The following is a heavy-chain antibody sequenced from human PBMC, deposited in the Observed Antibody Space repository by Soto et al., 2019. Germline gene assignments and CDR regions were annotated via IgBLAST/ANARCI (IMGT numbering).Heavy chain of an antibody. CDR1: GYNFIDYH. Sequence: QVQLVQSGTEVKKPGASVKVSCKASGYNFIDYHMHWVRQAPGQGLEWMGWINPNSGDTNYAQKFQGRVTLTRDTSIRTAYMELSRLRSDDTAVYYCARDPSNCYDSSALLDYWGQGTLVTVSS. V-gene: IGHV1-2*02. J-gene: IGHJ4*02. CDR2: INPNSGDT. CDR3: ARDPSNCYDSSALLDY. D-gene: IGHD3-22*01.